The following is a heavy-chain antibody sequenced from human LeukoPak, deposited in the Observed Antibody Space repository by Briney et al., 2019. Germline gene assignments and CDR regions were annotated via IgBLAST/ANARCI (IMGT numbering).Heavy chain of an antibody. CDR1: GYSFTSYW. Sequence: GESLKISCKGSGYSFTSYWIGWVRQMPGKGLEWMGIIYPGDSDTRYSLSFQGQVTISADKSISTAYLQWSSLKASDTAMYYCARHYCSGGSCYYYFDYWGQGTLVTVSS. D-gene: IGHD2-15*01. CDR2: IYPGDSDT. J-gene: IGHJ4*02. V-gene: IGHV5-51*01. CDR3: ARHYCSGGSCYYYFDY.